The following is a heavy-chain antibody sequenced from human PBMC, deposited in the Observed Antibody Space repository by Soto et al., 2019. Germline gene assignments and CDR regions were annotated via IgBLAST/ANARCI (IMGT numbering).Heavy chain of an antibody. V-gene: IGHV4-59*01. D-gene: IGHD2-15*01. CDR2: IYYSGST. J-gene: IGHJ5*02. CDR1: GGSISSYY. CDR3: ARDKRGYCSGGSCYFDWFDP. Sequence: PSETLSLTCTVSGGSISSYYWSWIRQPPGKGLEWIGYIYYSGSTNYNPSLKSRVTISVDTSKNQFSLKLSSVTAADTAVYYCARDKRGYCSGGSCYFDWFDPWGQGTLVTVSS.